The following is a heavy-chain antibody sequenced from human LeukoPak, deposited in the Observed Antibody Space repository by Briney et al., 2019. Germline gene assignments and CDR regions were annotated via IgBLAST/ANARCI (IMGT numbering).Heavy chain of an antibody. Sequence: PGGSLRLSCAASGFTFSSYSMYWVRQAPGKGLEWVSSISSSSSYIYYADSVKGRFTISRDNAKNSLYLQMNSLRAEDTAVYYCAKTSYYYDSSGYYYSHYYYYMDVWGKGTTVTISS. J-gene: IGHJ6*03. CDR2: ISSSSSYI. CDR1: GFTFSSYS. D-gene: IGHD3-22*01. CDR3: AKTSYYYDSSGYYYSHYYYYMDV. V-gene: IGHV3-21*01.